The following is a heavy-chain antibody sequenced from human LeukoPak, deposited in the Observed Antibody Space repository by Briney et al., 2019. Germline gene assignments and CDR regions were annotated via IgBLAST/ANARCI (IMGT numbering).Heavy chain of an antibody. V-gene: IGHV4-34*01. D-gene: IGHD3-10*01. CDR2: INHSGST. CDR1: GGSFSDYY. J-gene: IGHJ6*02. Sequence: PSETLSLTCAVYGGSFSDYYWSWIRQPPGKGLEWIGEINHSGSTNYNPSLKSRVTVSVDTSNNHFSLHLNSVTAADTAVYYCARILQSGSGSYVSDRYYYGMDVWGQGNRVTVSS. CDR3: ARILQSGSGSYVSDRYYYGMDV.